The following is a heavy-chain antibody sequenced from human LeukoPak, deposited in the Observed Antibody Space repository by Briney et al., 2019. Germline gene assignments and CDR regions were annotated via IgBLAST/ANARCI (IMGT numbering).Heavy chain of an antibody. CDR1: GFTLSSYA. Sequence: PGGSLRPSCAASGFTLSSYATSWVRHAPGKGLEWVSAISGSGGSTYYADFVKGRFTIYRDNAKNTLYLQMSSLRVYDTAVYYCSKVRFLEWLLYYYWGQGTMVTVSS. CDR2: ISGSGGST. CDR3: SKVRFLEWLLYYY. D-gene: IGHD3-3*01. V-gene: IGHV3-23*01. J-gene: IGHJ4*02.